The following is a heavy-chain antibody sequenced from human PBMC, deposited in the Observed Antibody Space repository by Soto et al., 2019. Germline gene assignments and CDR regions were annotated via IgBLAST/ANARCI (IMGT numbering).Heavy chain of an antibody. Sequence: ALVKVSCKASGHTYTSYGISWVRQATGQGLEWMGWISAYNGHTNYTQKLQGRVTMTTDTSTSTAYMELRSLRADDTAVYYCAKRHLSYFRGVTCYIAFWGQGTLVTVSS. D-gene: IGHD2-15*01. V-gene: IGHV1-18*01. CDR2: ISAYNGHT. J-gene: IGHJ4*02. CDR3: AKRHLSYFRGVTCYIAF. CDR1: GHTYTSYG.